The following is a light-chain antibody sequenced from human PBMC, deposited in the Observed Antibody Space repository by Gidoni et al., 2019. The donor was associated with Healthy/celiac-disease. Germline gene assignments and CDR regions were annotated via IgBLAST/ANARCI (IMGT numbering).Light chain of an antibody. CDR2: AAS. CDR3: QKYNTPRT. Sequence: DIQMTQSPSSLSASVGDRVTITCRASQGISNYLAWYQQKPGKVPKLLIYAASTLQSGVPSRFSGSGSGTDFTLTISSLQPEDVATYYCQKYNTPRTFGPGTKVDIK. CDR1: QGISNY. V-gene: IGKV1-27*01. J-gene: IGKJ3*01.